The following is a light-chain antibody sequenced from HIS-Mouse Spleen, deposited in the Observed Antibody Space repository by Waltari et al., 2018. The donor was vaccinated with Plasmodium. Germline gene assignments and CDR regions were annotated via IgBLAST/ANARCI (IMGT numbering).Light chain of an antibody. CDR3: QQRYSTPPT. Sequence: DLQMTQSPSSLSASVGDRVTITCRESQSISSYLNWYQQKPGKAPKHLIYAASSLQSGVPSRFSGSGSETDFTLTISSLQPEDFATYYCQQRYSTPPTFGGGTKGESK. J-gene: IGKJ4*01. CDR2: AAS. CDR1: QSISSY. V-gene: IGKV1-39*01.